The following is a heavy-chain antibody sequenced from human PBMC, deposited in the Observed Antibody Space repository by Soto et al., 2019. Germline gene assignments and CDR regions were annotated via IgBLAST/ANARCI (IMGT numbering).Heavy chain of an antibody. CDR1: AYTFTDYY. J-gene: IGHJ6*02. Sequence: PSVKVSCKASAYTFTDYYMHCARQAPGQVTEWMGWINPNSGGTNYAQKFQGRVTMTRDTSISTAYMELSRLRSDDTAVYYCARKLELRGSYYYYYDMDVWVQGTTVPVSS. CDR2: INPNSGGT. D-gene: IGHD1-7*01. V-gene: IGHV1-2*02. CDR3: ARKLELRGSYYYYYDMDV.